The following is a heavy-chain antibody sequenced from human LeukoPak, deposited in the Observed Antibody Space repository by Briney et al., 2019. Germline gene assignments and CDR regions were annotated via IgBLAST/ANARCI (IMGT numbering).Heavy chain of an antibody. CDR1: GFTFSSYS. CDR2: ISSSSSYI. CDR3: AREGEYSYGSIDY. V-gene: IGHV3-21*01. J-gene: IGHJ4*02. D-gene: IGHD5-18*01. Sequence: PGGSLRLSCAASGFTFSSYSMNWVRQVPGKGLEWVSSISSSSSYIYYADSVKGRFTISRDNAKNSLYLQMNSLRAEDTAVYYCAREGEYSYGSIDYWGQGTLVTVSS.